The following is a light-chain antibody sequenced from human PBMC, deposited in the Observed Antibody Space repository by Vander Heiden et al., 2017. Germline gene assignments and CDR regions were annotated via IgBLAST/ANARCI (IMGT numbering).Light chain of an antibody. CDR3: CSYASSSTFVA. V-gene: IGLV2-23*02. CDR2: EVS. Sequence: QSALTQHASVSWSPGQSITISCTGTSSDVGSYNLVSWYQQHPGKAPKLMIYEVSKRPSRVSNRFSGSKSGNTASLTISGLQAEDEADYYCCSYASSSTFVAFGGGTKLTVL. J-gene: IGLJ2*01. CDR1: SSDVGSYNL.